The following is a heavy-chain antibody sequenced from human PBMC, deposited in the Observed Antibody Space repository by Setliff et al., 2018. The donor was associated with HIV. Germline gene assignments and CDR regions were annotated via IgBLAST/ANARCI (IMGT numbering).Heavy chain of an antibody. D-gene: IGHD2-15*01. CDR3: VRDWYCSGGSCSNCFDP. CDR1: GYTFTSYY. Sequence: GASVKVSCKASGYTFTSYYLHWVRQAPGQGLEWMGMINPSGGSASYAQKFQGRVTMSRDTSTSTVYMELSSLRSEDTAVYYCVRDWYCSGGSCSNCFDPWGQGTLVTVSS. J-gene: IGHJ5*02. V-gene: IGHV1-46*01. CDR2: INPSGGSA.